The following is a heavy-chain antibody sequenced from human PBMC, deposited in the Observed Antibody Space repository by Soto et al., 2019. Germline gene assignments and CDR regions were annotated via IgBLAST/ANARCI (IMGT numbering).Heavy chain of an antibody. J-gene: IGHJ6*02. D-gene: IGHD3-22*01. CDR1: GFTFSNAW. Sequence: GGSLRLSCAASGFTFSNAWMNWVRQAPGKGLEWVGRIKSKTDGGTTDYAAPVKGIFTISRDDSKNTLYLQMNSLKTEDTAVYYCTTLLDYYDSSGYYPPPVYYYGMDVWGQGTTVTVSS. CDR3: TTLLDYYDSSGYYPPPVYYYGMDV. CDR2: IKSKTDGGTT. V-gene: IGHV3-15*07.